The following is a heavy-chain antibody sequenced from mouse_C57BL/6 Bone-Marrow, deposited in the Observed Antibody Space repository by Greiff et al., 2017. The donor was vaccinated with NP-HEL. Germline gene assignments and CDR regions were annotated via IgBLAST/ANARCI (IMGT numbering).Heavy chain of an antibody. Sequence: QVQLQQSGAELARPGASVKLSCKASGYTFTSYGISWVKQRTGQGLEWIGEIYPRSGNTYYNEKFKGKATLTADKSSRTAYMELRSLTSEEFEVYFCARWVSSLITIKYYFDYWGQGTTLTVSS. CDR3: ARWVSSLITIKYYFDY. V-gene: IGHV1-81*01. D-gene: IGHD1-1*02. J-gene: IGHJ2*01. CDR1: GYTFTSYG. CDR2: IYPRSGNT.